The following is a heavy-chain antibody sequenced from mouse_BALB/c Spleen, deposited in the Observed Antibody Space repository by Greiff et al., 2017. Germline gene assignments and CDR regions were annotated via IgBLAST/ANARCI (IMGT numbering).Heavy chain of an antibody. CDR2: INPSSGYT. J-gene: IGHJ2*01. CDR1: GYTFTSYT. CDR3: ARLGEYYFDY. V-gene: IGHV1-4*01. D-gene: IGHD4-1*01. Sequence: QVQLQQSGAELARPGASVKMSCKASGYTFTSYTMHWVKQRPGQGLEWIGYINPSSGYTNYNQKFKDKATLTADKSSSTSYMQLSSLKSEDSAVYYCARLGEYYFDYGGQGTTLTVSS.